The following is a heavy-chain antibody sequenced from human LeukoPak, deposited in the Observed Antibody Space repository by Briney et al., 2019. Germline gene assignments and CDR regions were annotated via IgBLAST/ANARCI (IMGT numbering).Heavy chain of an antibody. CDR3: AKARRVYDSSGYYGY. Sequence: QPGGTLRLSCAASGFTFSSYGMSWVRQAPGKGLEWVSSISGSGGSTYYADSVKGRFTISRDNSKNTLYLQMNSLRAEDTAVYYCAKARRVYDSSGYYGYWGQGTLVTVSS. V-gene: IGHV3-23*01. J-gene: IGHJ4*02. CDR2: ISGSGGST. D-gene: IGHD3-22*01. CDR1: GFTFSSYG.